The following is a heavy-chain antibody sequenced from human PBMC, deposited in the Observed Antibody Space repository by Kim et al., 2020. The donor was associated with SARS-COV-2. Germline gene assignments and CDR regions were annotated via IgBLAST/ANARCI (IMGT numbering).Heavy chain of an antibody. CDR3: ARGDPRDY. CDR2: TKNP. V-gene: IGHV7-4-1*02. J-gene: IGHJ4*02. Sequence: TKNPTYAQEFTGRFVFSRDTSVRTAYLQINSLKAEDTAVYYCARGDPRDYWGQGTLVTVSS.